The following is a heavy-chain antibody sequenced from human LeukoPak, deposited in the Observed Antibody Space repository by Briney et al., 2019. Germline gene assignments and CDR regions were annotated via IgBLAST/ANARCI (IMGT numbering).Heavy chain of an antibody. CDR3: ARGSTRRDTAMFNFDHY. CDR1: AFIFNNAW. V-gene: IGHV3-15*01. D-gene: IGHD5-18*01. J-gene: IGHJ4*02. Sequence: SGGCLRLSCATSAFIFNNAWMSWVRQAAGKGREWVGCIKIKTDGGTTDYAAAVKGRFTISRDDSKNRLYLQMKSMRAEDTAVYYCARGSTRRDTAMFNFDHYWGQGTLVTVSS. CDR2: IKIKTDGGTT.